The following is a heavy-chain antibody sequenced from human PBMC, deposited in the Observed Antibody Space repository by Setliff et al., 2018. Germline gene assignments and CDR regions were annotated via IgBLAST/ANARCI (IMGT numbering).Heavy chain of an antibody. J-gene: IGHJ6*03. CDR3: ARVRRVVIAYYYYMDV. CDR1: GGSFSGYY. Sequence: TLSLTCAVYGGSFSGYYWSWIRQPPGKGLEWIGEINHSGSTNYNPSLKSRVTISVDTSKNQFSLKLSSVTAADTAVYYCARVRRVVIAYYYYMDVWGKGTTVTSP. D-gene: IGHD2-21*01. V-gene: IGHV4-34*01. CDR2: INHSGST.